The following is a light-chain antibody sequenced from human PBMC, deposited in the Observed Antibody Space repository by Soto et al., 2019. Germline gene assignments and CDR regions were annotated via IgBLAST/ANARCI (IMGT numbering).Light chain of an antibody. CDR3: QQYNNWPPLT. J-gene: IGKJ4*01. CDR1: QSVSSN. Sequence: EMVMTQSPATLSVSPGERATLSCRASQSVSSNLAWYQQKPGQAPRRLIYGASSMDTGIPARFSGSVSGTEYTLIISSLQSEDFVVYYCQQYNNWPPLTCGGGKKVEIK. CDR2: GAS. V-gene: IGKV3-15*01.